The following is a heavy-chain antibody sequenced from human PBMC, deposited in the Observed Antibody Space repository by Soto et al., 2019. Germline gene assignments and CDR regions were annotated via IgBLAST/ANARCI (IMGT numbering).Heavy chain of an antibody. CDR3: ARPPGYISDWYYFDL. V-gene: IGHV1-2*02. J-gene: IGHJ4*02. CDR2: ISPKSGST. CDR1: GYSFINYY. Sequence: ASVKVSCKASGYSFINYYMHWVRQAPGQGFEWMGRISPKSGSTNYAQKFQGRVSLTWDTSLNTAYMELSSLMSEDTAVYYCARPPGYISDWYYFDLWGQGTQVTV. D-gene: IGHD3-9*01.